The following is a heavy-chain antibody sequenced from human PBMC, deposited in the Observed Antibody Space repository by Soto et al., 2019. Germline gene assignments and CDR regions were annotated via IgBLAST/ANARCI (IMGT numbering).Heavy chain of an antibody. Sequence: GGSLGLCCAASGFSFSSYAMSWVRQAPGKGLEWVSAISGSGGSTYYADSVKGRFTISRDNSKNTLYLQMNSLRAEDTAVYYCAKYFVIAAAGTADLTDYWGQGTLVTVSS. D-gene: IGHD6-13*01. CDR2: ISGSGGST. J-gene: IGHJ4*02. CDR3: AKYFVIAAAGTADLTDY. V-gene: IGHV3-23*01. CDR1: GFSFSSYA.